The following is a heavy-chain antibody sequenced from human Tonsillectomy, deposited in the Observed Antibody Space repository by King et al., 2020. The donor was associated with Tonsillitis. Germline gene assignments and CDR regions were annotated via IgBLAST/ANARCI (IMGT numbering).Heavy chain of an antibody. CDR1: GGSFSGYY. J-gene: IGHJ4*02. CDR3: ARSSLSYGYSVRHPFDY. CDR2: INHSGST. D-gene: IGHD5-18*01. V-gene: IGHV4-34*01. Sequence: VHLQQWGAGLLKPSETLSLTCAVYGGSFSGYYWSWIRQPPGKGLEWIGEINHSGSTNYNPSLKSRVTISVDTSKNQFSLKLSSVTAADTAVYYCARSSLSYGYSVRHPFDYWGQGTLVTVSS.